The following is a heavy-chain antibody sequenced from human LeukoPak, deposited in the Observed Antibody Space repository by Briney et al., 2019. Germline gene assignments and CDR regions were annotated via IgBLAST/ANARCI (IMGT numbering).Heavy chain of an antibody. CDR3: ATLAVTTNY. J-gene: IGHJ4*02. D-gene: IGHD4-17*01. Sequence: ASVKVSCKASGYTFTGYHIHWVRQAPGQGLEWMGWLNPHIGGTSYAQRFQGRVTMTRDTSISTAYMELSGLRSDDTAVYYCATLAVTTNYWGQGTLVTVSS. CDR1: GYTFTGYH. V-gene: IGHV1-2*02. CDR2: LNPHIGGT.